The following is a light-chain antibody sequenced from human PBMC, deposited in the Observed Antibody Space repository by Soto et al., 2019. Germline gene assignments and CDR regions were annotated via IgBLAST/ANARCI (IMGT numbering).Light chain of an antibody. CDR1: QSVISSY. CDR3: QQLNSYPYT. J-gene: IGKJ4*01. V-gene: IGKV3-20*01. CDR2: GAS. Sequence: EIVLTQSPGTLSLSPGERATLSWRASQSVISSYLAWYQQKPGQAPRLLIYGASSRATGIPDRFSGSGSGTDFTLTISRLEPEDFATYYCQQLNSYPYTFGGGTKVDIK.